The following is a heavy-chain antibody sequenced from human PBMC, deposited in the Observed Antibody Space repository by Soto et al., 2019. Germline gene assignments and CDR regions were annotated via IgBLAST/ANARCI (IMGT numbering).Heavy chain of an antibody. CDR1: GFTFTSSA. CDR3: AAVTIAAAGPLPYYGMDV. V-gene: IGHV1-58*01. D-gene: IGHD6-13*01. Sequence: SVKVSCKASGFTFTSSAVQWVRQARGQRLEWIGWIVVGSGNTNYAQKFQERVTITRDMSTSTAYMELSSLRSEDTAVYYCAAVTIAAAGPLPYYGMDVWGQGTTVTVSS. CDR2: IVVGSGNT. J-gene: IGHJ6*02.